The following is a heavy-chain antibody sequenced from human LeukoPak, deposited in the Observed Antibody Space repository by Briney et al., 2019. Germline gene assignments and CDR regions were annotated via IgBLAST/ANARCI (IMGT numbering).Heavy chain of an antibody. D-gene: IGHD2-15*01. CDR1: GYTFTGYY. J-gene: IGHJ4*02. CDR3: ARARGSGGRDVRGFDY. V-gene: IGHV1-2*02. CDR2: INPNSGGT. Sequence: ASVKVSCKASGYTFTGYYMHWVRQARGQGLDWMGWINPNSGGTNYAQKFQGRVTMTRDTSISTAYMELSRLRSADTAVYSCARARGSGGRDVRGFDYWGQGTLVTVSS.